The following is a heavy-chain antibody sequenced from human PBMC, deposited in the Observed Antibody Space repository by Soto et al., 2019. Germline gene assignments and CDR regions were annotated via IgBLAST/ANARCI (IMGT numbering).Heavy chain of an antibody. CDR1: GGSLSSSGYY. Sequence: SETLSLTCTVSGGSLSSSGYYWGWIRQPPGKGLEYIGSIYYSGSTHYNPSLKSRVTISVDTSKNYFSLKLRSVTAADTAVYYCAGQAHHDNWFDPWGQGTLVTVSS. CDR2: IYYSGST. CDR3: AGQAHHDNWFDP. J-gene: IGHJ5*02. V-gene: IGHV4-39*01.